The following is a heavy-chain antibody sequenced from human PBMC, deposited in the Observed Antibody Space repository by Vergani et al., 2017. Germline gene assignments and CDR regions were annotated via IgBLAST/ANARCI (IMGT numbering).Heavy chain of an antibody. CDR2: IYHSGST. CDR3: TRQPQEGANGPPSVPT. J-gene: IGHJ4*02. Sequence: QVQLQESGPGLVEPSETLSLTCAVSGYSIRNGYYWGWIRQPPGKGLEWIGSIYHSGSTHYNPSLKSRVTISVDTSKNDFSLKVTSVTAADTAVYYCTRQPQEGANGPPSVPTWGQGISVIVSS. CDR1: GYSIRNGYY. V-gene: IGHV4-38-2*01. D-gene: IGHD2-8*01.